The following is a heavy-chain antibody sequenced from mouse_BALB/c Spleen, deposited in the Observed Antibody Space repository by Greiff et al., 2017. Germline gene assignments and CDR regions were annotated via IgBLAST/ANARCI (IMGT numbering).Heavy chain of an antibody. Sequence: DVKLVESGGGLVQPGGSLRLSCATSGFTFTDYYMSWVRQPPGKALEWLGFIRNKANGYTTEYSASVKGRFTISRDNSQSILYLQMNTLRAEDSATYYCARVSPNWAFDYGGQGTTLTVSS. V-gene: IGHV7-3*02. CDR3: ARVSPNWAFDY. CDR2: IRNKANGYTT. J-gene: IGHJ2*01. CDR1: GFTFTDYY. D-gene: IGHD4-1*02.